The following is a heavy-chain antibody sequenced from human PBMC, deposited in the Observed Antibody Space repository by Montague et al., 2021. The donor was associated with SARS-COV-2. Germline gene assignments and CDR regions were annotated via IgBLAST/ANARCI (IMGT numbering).Heavy chain of an antibody. CDR3: ARHGWGWLRLLRPFDY. Sequence: SETLSLTCTVSGGSISSSTYYWGWIRQPPGKGLEWIGRIHYSGRTYYNPSLKSRVTISVDTSTNQFSLKLSSVTAADTAVYYCARHGWGWLRLLRPFDYWGQGTLVTVSS. J-gene: IGHJ4*02. D-gene: IGHD5-12*01. CDR2: IHYSGRT. CDR1: GGSISSSTYY. V-gene: IGHV4-39*01.